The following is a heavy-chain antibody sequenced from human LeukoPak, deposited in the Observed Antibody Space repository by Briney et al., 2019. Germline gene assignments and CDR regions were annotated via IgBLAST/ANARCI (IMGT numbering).Heavy chain of an antibody. J-gene: IGHJ4*02. CDR1: GFTFGSNW. Sequence: GGSLRLSCATSGFTFGSNWMSWVRHVTGRGLDWVANIKPDGSAQYYAASVKGRFTVSRDNAKNSLYLQMNSLRVEDTAVYYCARANNSSWHNWGQGTLVTVSA. CDR3: ARANNSSWHN. V-gene: IGHV3-7*01. CDR2: IKPDGSAQ. D-gene: IGHD6-13*01.